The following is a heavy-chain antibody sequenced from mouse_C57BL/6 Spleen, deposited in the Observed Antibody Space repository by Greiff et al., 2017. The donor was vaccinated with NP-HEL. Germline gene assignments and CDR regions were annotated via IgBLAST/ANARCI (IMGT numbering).Heavy chain of an antibody. CDR1: GYTFTSYW. CDR2: IDPSDSYT. Sequence: QVQLQQPGAELVRPGTSVKLSCKASGYTFTSYWMHWVKQRPGQGLEWIGVIDPSDSYTNYNQKFKGKATLTVDTSSSTAYMQLSSLTSEDSAVYYCAGAGSSGTVYAMDYWGQGTSVTVSS. D-gene: IGHD3-2*02. CDR3: AGAGSSGTVYAMDY. J-gene: IGHJ4*01. V-gene: IGHV1-59*01.